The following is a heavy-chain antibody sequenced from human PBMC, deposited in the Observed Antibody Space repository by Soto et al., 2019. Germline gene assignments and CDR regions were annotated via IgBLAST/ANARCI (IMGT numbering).Heavy chain of an antibody. Sequence: EVQLVESGGGLVQPGGSLRLSCAASGFTVSSNYMTWVRQAPGKGLEWVSIIYSGGSTYYADSVKGRFTISRDNSKNTLYLQMNSLRAEDTAVYYCARDNTALEYFQHWGQGTLVTVSS. CDR3: ARDNTALEYFQH. V-gene: IGHV3-66*01. J-gene: IGHJ1*01. CDR2: IYSGGST. CDR1: GFTVSSNY.